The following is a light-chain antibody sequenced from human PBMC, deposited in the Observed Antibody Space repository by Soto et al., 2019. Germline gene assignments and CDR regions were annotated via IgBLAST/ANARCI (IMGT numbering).Light chain of an antibody. J-gene: IGLJ1*01. CDR3: CSYAGSKTLYV. V-gene: IGLV2-11*01. CDR2: DVG. Sequence: QTVLTQPRSVSGSPGQAVTISCTGTSRDVGGYNSVSWYRQKPGKAPDLIIYDVGQRPSGVPDRFSGSKSGNSASLTISGLHTEEEAYYSCCSYAGSKTLYVFGSGTKVTVL. CDR1: SRDVGGYNS.